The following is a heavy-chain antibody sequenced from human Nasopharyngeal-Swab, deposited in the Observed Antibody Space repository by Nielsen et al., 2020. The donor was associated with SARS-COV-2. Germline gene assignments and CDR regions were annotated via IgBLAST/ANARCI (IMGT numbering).Heavy chain of an antibody. V-gene: IGHV3-30*02. CDR2: IWYDGSNK. D-gene: IGHD6-13*01. Sequence: GESLKISCAASGFTFTDYGMHWVRQAPGKGLEWVAVIWYDGSNKYYSDSVKGRFTISRDNSKNTLYLQMNSLRAKDTAVYYCAKSSSWNHYYYYGMDVWGQGTTVTVSS. CDR3: AKSSSWNHYYYYGMDV. J-gene: IGHJ6*02. CDR1: GFTFTDYG.